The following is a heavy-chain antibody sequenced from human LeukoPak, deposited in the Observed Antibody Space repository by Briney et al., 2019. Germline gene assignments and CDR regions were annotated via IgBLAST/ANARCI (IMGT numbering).Heavy chain of an antibody. CDR1: GFTFSTYW. Sequence: GGSLRLSCAASGFTFSTYWMAWVRQAPGKGLEWVANIKEDGSVKHYADSVKGRFTISRDNAKDSLYLQMNSLRAEDTAVYYCARATSGCLDYWGQGTLVTVSS. J-gene: IGHJ4*02. CDR3: ARATSGCLDY. D-gene: IGHD5-12*01. CDR2: IKEDGSVK. V-gene: IGHV3-7*01.